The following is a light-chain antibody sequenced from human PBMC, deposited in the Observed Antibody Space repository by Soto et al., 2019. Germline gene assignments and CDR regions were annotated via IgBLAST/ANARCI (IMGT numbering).Light chain of an antibody. CDR3: SSYAATNKVT. CDR2: DVT. CDR1: SSDIGGYNS. J-gene: IGLJ2*01. V-gene: IGLV2-8*01. Sequence: QSVLTQPPSASGSPGQSVTISCTGASSDIGGYNSVSWYQHHPAKAPKLIIYDVTKRPSGVPVRFSGSKSGNTASLTVSGLQAEDGAGFFCSSYAATNKVTFGGGTQLTVL.